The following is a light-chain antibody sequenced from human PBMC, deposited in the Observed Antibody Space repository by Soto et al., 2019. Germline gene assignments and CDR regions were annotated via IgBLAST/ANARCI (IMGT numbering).Light chain of an antibody. V-gene: IGKV3-11*01. CDR3: QQRSDWPST. CDR1: QNIHDK. Sequence: ENVMTQSPATLSVSPGERATLSCMASQNIHDKLSWYQQKPGQTPRLLIYDAINRATGIPGRFRGSGSGTDFTLTISSLEPEDFAVYYCQQRSDWPSTFGQGTKV. CDR2: DAI. J-gene: IGKJ1*01.